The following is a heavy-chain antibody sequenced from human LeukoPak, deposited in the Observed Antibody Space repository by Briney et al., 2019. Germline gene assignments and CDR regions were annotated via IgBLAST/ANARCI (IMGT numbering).Heavy chain of an antibody. V-gene: IGHV3-73*01. CDR3: AMVRGSYYSY. J-gene: IGHJ4*02. CDR2: IRSKANSYAT. D-gene: IGHD3-10*01. Sequence: PGGSLRLSCAASGFTFSGSAMLWVRQASGKGLEWVGRIRSKANSYATAYAASVKGRFTISRDDSKNTAYLQMNSLKTEDTAVYYCAMVRGSYYSYWGQGTLVTVSS. CDR1: GFTFSGSA.